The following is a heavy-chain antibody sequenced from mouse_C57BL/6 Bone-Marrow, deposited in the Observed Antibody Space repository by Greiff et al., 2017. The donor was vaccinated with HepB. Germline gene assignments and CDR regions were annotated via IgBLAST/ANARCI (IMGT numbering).Heavy chain of an antibody. J-gene: IGHJ4*01. CDR2: IDPSDSYT. V-gene: IGHV1-69*01. Sequence: QVQLQQPGAELVMPGASVKLSCKASGYTFTSYWMHWVKQRPGQGLEWIGEIDPSDSYTNSNQKFKGTSTLTVDKSSSTAYIQLSSLTSEDSAVYYCARGTRRNYYYAMDYWGQGTSVTVSS. D-gene: IGHD1-3*01. CDR1: GYTFTSYW. CDR3: ARGTRRNYYYAMDY.